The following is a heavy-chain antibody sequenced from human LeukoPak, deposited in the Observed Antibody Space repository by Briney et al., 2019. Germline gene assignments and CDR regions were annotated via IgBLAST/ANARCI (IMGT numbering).Heavy chain of an antibody. Sequence: ASVKVSCKASRYTFTRYDINWVRQATGQGLEWMGWMNPNSGNTGYAQKFQGRVTMTRNTSISTACMELSSLRSEDTAVYYCARLLAAAAPYYYGMDVWGQGTTVTVSS. CDR2: MNPNSGNT. V-gene: IGHV1-8*01. D-gene: IGHD6-13*01. CDR3: ARLLAAAAPYYYGMDV. J-gene: IGHJ6*02. CDR1: RYTFTRYD.